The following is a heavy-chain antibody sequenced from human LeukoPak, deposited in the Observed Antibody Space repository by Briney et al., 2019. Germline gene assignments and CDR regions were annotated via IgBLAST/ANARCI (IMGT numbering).Heavy chain of an antibody. D-gene: IGHD2-2*01. Sequence: ASVKVSCKASGYPFTSYGISWVRQAPGQGLEWMGWISAYNGNTNYAQKLQGRVTMTTDTSTSTAYMELRSLRSDDTAVYYCARGIVVVPADLLNWFDPWGQGTLVTVSS. J-gene: IGHJ5*02. CDR3: ARGIVVVPADLLNWFDP. CDR2: ISAYNGNT. V-gene: IGHV1-18*01. CDR1: GYPFTSYG.